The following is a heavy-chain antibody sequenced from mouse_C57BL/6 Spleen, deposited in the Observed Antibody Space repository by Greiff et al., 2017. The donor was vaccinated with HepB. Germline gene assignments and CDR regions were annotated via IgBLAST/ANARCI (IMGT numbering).Heavy chain of an antibody. CDR1: GYTFTSYW. CDR2: IYPGYSDT. Sequence: EVKLVESGTVLARPGASVKMSCKTSGYTFTSYWMHWVKQRPGQGLEWIGAIYPGYSDTSYNQKFKGKAKLTAVTSASTAYMELSSLTNEDSAVYYCTRGHYGSSYPFAYWGQGTLVTVSA. V-gene: IGHV1-5*01. J-gene: IGHJ3*01. D-gene: IGHD1-1*01. CDR3: TRGHYGSSYPFAY.